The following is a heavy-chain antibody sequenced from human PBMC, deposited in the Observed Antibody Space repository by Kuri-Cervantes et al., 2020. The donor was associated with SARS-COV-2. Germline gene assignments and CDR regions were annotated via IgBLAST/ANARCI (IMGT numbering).Heavy chain of an antibody. Sequence: SVKVSCKASGGTFSSYAISWVRQAPGQGLEWMGRIIPILGTANYAQKFQGRATITADKSTSTAYMELSSLRSEDTAVYYCARDKGGYSSGSFDYWGQGTLVTVSS. V-gene: IGHV1-69*04. D-gene: IGHD6-19*01. CDR1: GGTFSSYA. CDR2: IIPILGTA. J-gene: IGHJ4*02. CDR3: ARDKGGYSSGSFDY.